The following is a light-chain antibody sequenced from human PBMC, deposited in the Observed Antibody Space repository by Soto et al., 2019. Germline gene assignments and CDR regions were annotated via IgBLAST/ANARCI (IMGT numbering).Light chain of an antibody. CDR3: QQLNTLPFT. Sequence: DIQMTQSPSSLSASLGDRVTITCQASQDIRYYLNWYQQKTGQAPKLLIYDASQLETGVPSRFSGSGSGTEFTLTISGLLPEDFATYHCQQLNTLPFTFGQGTRLEIK. V-gene: IGKV1-33*01. CDR2: DAS. J-gene: IGKJ5*01. CDR1: QDIRYY.